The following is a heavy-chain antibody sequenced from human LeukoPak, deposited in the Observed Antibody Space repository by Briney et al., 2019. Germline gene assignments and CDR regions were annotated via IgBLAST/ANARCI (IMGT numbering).Heavy chain of an antibody. CDR2: IYYSGST. Sequence: SETLSLTCTVSGGSISSSSYYWGWIRQPPGKGLEWIGSIYYSGSTYYNPSLKSRVTISVDTSKNQFSLKLSSVTAADTAVYYCARDTQWEPSTYFDYWGQGTLVTVSS. CDR1: GGSISSSSYY. J-gene: IGHJ4*02. V-gene: IGHV4-39*07. D-gene: IGHD1-26*01. CDR3: ARDTQWEPSTYFDY.